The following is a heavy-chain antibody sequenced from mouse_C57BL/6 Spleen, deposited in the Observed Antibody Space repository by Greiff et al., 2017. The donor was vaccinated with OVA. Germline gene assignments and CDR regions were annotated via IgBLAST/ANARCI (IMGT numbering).Heavy chain of an antibody. CDR1: GYTFTSYW. Sequence: VKLQQPGAELVMPGASVKLSCKASGYTFTSYWMHWVKQRPGQGLEWIGEIDPSDSYTNYNQKFKGKSTLTVDKSSSTAYMQLSSLTSEDSAVYYCARYDYENYAMDYWGQGTSVTVSS. CDR2: IDPSDSYT. CDR3: ARYDYENYAMDY. D-gene: IGHD2-4*01. V-gene: IGHV1-69*01. J-gene: IGHJ4*01.